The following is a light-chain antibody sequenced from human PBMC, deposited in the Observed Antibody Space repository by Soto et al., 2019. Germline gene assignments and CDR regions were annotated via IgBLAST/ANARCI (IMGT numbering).Light chain of an antibody. V-gene: IGKV3-15*01. CDR2: DIS. CDR3: QQYKKWPRT. Sequence: EVVMTQSPSTLSVSPGERATLSCRASQTVGRNLAWYQQRPGQAPRLLIYDISNRAAGVPARFSGSGSETDFTLTISSLQSEDFAVYYCQQYKKWPRTFGHGTKVDIK. CDR1: QTVGRN. J-gene: IGKJ1*01.